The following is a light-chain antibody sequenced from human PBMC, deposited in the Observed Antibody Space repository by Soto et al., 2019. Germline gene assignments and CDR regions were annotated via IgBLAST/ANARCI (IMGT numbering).Light chain of an antibody. CDR3: QQSYSTPNT. J-gene: IGKJ2*01. Sequence: DIQMTQSPSSQSAYVGDRVTITCRASQSISSYLNWYQQKPGKAPKLMIYAASSLQSGVPSRFSGSGSGTDFTLTISSLQPEDFATYYCQQSYSTPNTFGQGTKVDIK. V-gene: IGKV1-39*01. CDR1: QSISSY. CDR2: AAS.